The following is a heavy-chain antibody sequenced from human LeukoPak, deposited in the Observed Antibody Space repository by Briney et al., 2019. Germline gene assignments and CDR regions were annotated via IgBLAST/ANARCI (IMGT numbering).Heavy chain of an antibody. CDR1: GGSISSSSYY. CDR2: IYYSGST. D-gene: IGHD6-13*01. V-gene: IGHV4-39*07. Sequence: PSETLSLTCTVSGGSISSSSYYWGWIRQPPGKGLEWIGSIYYSGSTYYNPSLKSRVTISVDTSKNQFSPKLSSVTAADTAVYYCARVQRPTAAAAPPHFDYWGQGTLVTVSS. J-gene: IGHJ4*02. CDR3: ARVQRPTAAAAPPHFDY.